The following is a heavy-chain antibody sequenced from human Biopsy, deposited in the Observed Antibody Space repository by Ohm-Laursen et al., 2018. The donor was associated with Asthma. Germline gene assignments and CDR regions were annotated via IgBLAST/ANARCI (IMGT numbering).Heavy chain of an antibody. CDR2: HDHEEGGT. CDR3: ASDFPKDYVRYNFQF. Sequence: GASVKVSCQISGYSLTDLSMHWVRQAPGHGIEWMGGHDHEEGGTVNARRFQGRVTMTEDASTDTAYMELSSLSSDDTAVYYCASDFPKDYVRYNFQFWGQGTLVTVSS. CDR1: GYSLTDLS. V-gene: IGHV1-24*01. J-gene: IGHJ4*02. D-gene: IGHD4-17*01.